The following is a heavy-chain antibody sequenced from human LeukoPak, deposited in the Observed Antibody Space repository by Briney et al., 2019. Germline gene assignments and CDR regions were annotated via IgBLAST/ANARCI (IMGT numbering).Heavy chain of an antibody. CDR1: GGSFSGYC. Sequence: SETLSLTCAVYGGSFSGYCWSWIRQPPGNGLEWIGEINHSGSTNYNPSLKSRVTISVDTSKNQFSLKLSSVTAADTAVYYCATGSGWYPVFDYWGQGTLVTVSS. CDR3: ATGSGWYPVFDY. CDR2: INHSGST. J-gene: IGHJ4*02. V-gene: IGHV4-34*01. D-gene: IGHD6-19*01.